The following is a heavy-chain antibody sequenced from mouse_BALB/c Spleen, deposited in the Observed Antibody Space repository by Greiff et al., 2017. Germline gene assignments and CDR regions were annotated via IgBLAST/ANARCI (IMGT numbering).Heavy chain of an antibody. J-gene: IGHJ4*01. Sequence: QVQLKESGPELVKPGASVRISCKASGYTFTSYYIHWVKQRPGQGLEWIGWIYPGNVNTKYNEKFKGKATLTADKSSSTAYMQLSSLTSEDSAVYFCARGEGLRRDAMDYWGQGTSVTVSS. CDR3: ARGEGLRRDAMDY. CDR1: GYTFTSYY. V-gene: IGHV1S56*01. D-gene: IGHD2-4*01. CDR2: IYPGNVNT.